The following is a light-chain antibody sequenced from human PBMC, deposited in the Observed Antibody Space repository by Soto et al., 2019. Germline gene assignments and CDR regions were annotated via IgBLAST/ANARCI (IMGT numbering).Light chain of an antibody. CDR1: SSDMGNYA. Sequence: QSVLTQPPSVSAAPGQKVTISCSGSSSDMGNYAVSWYQQLPGTAPKLLIYENNKRPSGIPDRFSGSKSGTSASLAITGLQAEDEADYYCQSYDSSLSVVFGGGTKLTVL. CDR3: QSYDSSLSVV. V-gene: IGLV1-51*02. CDR2: ENN. J-gene: IGLJ2*01.